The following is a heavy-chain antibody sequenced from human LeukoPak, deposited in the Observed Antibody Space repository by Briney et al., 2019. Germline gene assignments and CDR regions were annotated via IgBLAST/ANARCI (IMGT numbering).Heavy chain of an antibody. D-gene: IGHD3-10*01. CDR1: GYRFTNYG. CDR3: ARDHSIYFYGTGSFADY. CDR2: ISTYNGNT. J-gene: IGHJ4*02. Sequence: ASVKVSCTASGYRFTNYGISWVRQAPGQGLEWMGWISTYNGNTNYPENLQGRVTLTTDTSTSTVYMELTSLRPDDTAVYYGARDHSIYFYGTGSFADYWGQGNLVTVSS. V-gene: IGHV1-18*01.